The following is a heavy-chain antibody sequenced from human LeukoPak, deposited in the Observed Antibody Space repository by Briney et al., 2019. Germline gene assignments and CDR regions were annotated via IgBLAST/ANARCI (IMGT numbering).Heavy chain of an antibody. CDR2: IYYSGST. Sequence: NPSETLSLTCTVSGGSISSSSYYWGWIRQPPGKGLEWIGSIYYSGSTYYNPSLKSRVTISVDTSKNQFSLKLSSVTAADTAVYYCARVYTAMAGKRYYYYYYMDVWGKGTTVTISS. CDR3: ARVYTAMAGKRYYYYYYMDV. CDR1: GGSISSSSYY. V-gene: IGHV4-39*01. D-gene: IGHD5-18*01. J-gene: IGHJ6*03.